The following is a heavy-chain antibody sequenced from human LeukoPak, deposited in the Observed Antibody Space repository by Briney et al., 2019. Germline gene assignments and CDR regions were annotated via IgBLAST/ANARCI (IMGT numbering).Heavy chain of an antibody. J-gene: IGHJ3*02. CDR2: ISSSISYI. Sequence: PGGSLRLSCAASGFTFSSYSMNWVRQAPGKGLEWVSAISSSISYIYYADSVKGRFTISTDNAKNSLYLQMNSLRATDTAVYYCARSSPHCSSTSCYNDAFDIWGQGTMVTVSS. D-gene: IGHD2-2*02. CDR3: ARSSPHCSSTSCYNDAFDI. V-gene: IGHV3-21*01. CDR1: GFTFSSYS.